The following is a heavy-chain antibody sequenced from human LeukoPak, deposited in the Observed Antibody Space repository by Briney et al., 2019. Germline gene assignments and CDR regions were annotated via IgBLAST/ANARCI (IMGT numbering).Heavy chain of an antibody. D-gene: IGHD6-13*01. J-gene: IGHJ4*02. V-gene: IGHV4-34*01. CDR2: INHSGST. Sequence: SETLSLTCAVYGGSFSGYYWSWIRQPPGKGLEWIGEINHSGSTNYNPSLKSQVTISVDTSKNQFSLKLSSVTAADTAVYYCARGNQRISAAGTHDYWGQGTLVTVSS. CDR1: GGSFSGYY. CDR3: ARGNQRISAAGTHDY.